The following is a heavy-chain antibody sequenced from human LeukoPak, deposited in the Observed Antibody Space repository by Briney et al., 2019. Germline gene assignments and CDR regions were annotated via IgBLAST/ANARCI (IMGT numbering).Heavy chain of an antibody. J-gene: IGHJ3*02. V-gene: IGHV1-69*13. CDR2: IIPIFGTA. CDR3: ASPGGSIAARSGAFDI. CDR1: GYTFTSYA. D-gene: IGHD6-6*01. Sequence: SVKVSCKASGYTFTSYAMNWVRQAPGQGLEWMGGIIPIFGTANYAQKFQGRVTITADESTSTAYMELSSLRSEDTAVYYCASPGGSIAARSGAFDIWGQGTMVTVSS.